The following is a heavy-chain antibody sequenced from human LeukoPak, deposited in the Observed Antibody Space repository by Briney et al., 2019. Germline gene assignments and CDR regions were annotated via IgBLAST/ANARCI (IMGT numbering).Heavy chain of an antibody. Sequence: PGGSLRLSCAASEFSVGSNYMTWVRQAPGKGLEWVANIKQDGSEKYYVDSVKGRFTISRDNAKNSLYLQMNSLRAEDTAVYYCARGGVAQGGWYSFGYWGQGTLVTVSS. V-gene: IGHV3-7*01. CDR2: IKQDGSEK. D-gene: IGHD6-19*01. CDR3: ARGGVAQGGWYSFGY. CDR1: EFSVGSNY. J-gene: IGHJ4*02.